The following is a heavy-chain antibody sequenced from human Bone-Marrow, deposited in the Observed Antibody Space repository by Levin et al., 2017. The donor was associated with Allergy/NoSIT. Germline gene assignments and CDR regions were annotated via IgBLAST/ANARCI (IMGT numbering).Heavy chain of an antibody. D-gene: IGHD3-3*01. CDR1: GYTFTANY. Sequence: ASVKVSCETSGYTFTANYIHWVRQAPGQGLQYMGWINPHSGVTEYAQKFQGRDTMTRDTSVTTVYMELSSLTSGDTAVYYCGRDRPYFDFWSGYYVDFWGQGTQVTVSS. J-gene: IGHJ4*02. CDR3: GRDRPYFDFWSGYYVDF. CDR2: INPHSGVT. V-gene: IGHV1-2*02.